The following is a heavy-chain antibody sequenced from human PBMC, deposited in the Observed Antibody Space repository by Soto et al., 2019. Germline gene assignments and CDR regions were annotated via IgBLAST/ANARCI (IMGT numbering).Heavy chain of an antibody. CDR3: AKAEYCSSTSCYMVGGDFDY. V-gene: IGHV3-23*01. CDR2: ISCSGGST. Sequence: EVQLLESGGGLVQPGGSLRLSCAASGFTFSSYAMSWVRQAPGKGLEWVSAISCSGGSTYYADSVKGRFTISRDNSKNTLYLQMNSLRAEDTAVYYCAKAEYCSSTSCYMVGGDFDYWGQGTLVTVSS. J-gene: IGHJ4*02. D-gene: IGHD2-2*02. CDR1: GFTFSSYA.